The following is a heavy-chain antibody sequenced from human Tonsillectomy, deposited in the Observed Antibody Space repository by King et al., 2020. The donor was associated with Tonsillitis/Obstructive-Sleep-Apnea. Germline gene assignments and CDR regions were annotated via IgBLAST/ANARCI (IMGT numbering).Heavy chain of an antibody. D-gene: IGHD3-22*01. CDR2: ISAHNGHT. CDR3: ARDSMCHYYGSSAYYTFYY. J-gene: IGHJ4*02. Sequence: QVQLVESGAEVKKPGASVKVSCKASGYTFTNYGISWVRQAPGQGLEWMAWISAHNGHTNYAQKLQGRVTMTTDTSTSTAYMELRSLRSDDTAVYYCARDSMCHYYGSSAYYTFYYWGQGTLVTVSS. V-gene: IGHV1-18*01. CDR1: GYTFTNYG.